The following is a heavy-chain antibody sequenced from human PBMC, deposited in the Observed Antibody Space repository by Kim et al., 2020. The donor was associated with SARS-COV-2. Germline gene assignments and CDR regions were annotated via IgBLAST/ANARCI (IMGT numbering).Heavy chain of an antibody. J-gene: IGHJ6*02. CDR2: INPSTGAT. V-gene: IGHV1-2*06. CDR1: GYTFTDHD. D-gene: IGHD1-1*01. Sequence: ASVKVSCKASGYTFTDHDIHWVRQAPGQGLEWMGRINPSTGATAFAPNFQGRVTMTRDTSITTAYMEVRVVRYADTAVYFCGRPAGTDGNDYYGMDGWGQ. CDR3: GRPAGTDGNDYYGMDG.